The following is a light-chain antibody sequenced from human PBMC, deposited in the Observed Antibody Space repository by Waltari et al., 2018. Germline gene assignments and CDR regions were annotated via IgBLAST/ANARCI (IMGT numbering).Light chain of an antibody. CDR3: QQYNNWPPYT. CDR2: GAS. CDR1: QSVSSN. V-gene: IGKV3-15*01. J-gene: IGKJ2*01. Sequence: EVVMTQSTATLSVSPGERATLSCRASQSVSSNLAWYQQNPGQAPRLLIYGASTRAIGIPARFSGSVSGTEFTLTISSMQSEDFAVYYCQQYNNWPPYTFGQGTKLEIK.